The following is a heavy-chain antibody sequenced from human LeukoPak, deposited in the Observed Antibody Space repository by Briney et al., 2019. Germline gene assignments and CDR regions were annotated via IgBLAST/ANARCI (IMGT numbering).Heavy chain of an antibody. D-gene: IGHD3-3*01. J-gene: IGHJ6*03. CDR1: GYSISSGYY. CDR2: IYHSGST. V-gene: IGHV4-38-2*01. Sequence: SETLSLTCAVSGYSISSGYYWGWIRQPPGKGLEWIGSIYHSGSTYYNPSLKSRVTMSVDTSKNQFSLKLSSVTAADTAVYYCARNGLPAAIRGYDFWSGYYPHKYYYHMDVWGKGTTVTVSS. CDR3: ARNGLPAAIRGYDFWSGYYPHKYYYHMDV.